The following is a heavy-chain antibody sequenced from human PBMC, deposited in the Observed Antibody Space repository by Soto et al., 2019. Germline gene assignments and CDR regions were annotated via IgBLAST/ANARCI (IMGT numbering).Heavy chain of an antibody. D-gene: IGHD5-12*01. CDR3: ARPYSGYGEGVYYFDY. V-gene: IGHV5-51*01. Sequence: GESLKISCKGSGYSFTSYWIGWVRQMPGKGLEWMGIIYPGDSDTRYSPSFQGQVTISADKSISTAYLQWSSLKASDTAMYYCARPYSGYGEGVYYFDYWGQGTLVTVSS. J-gene: IGHJ4*02. CDR1: GYSFTSYW. CDR2: IYPGDSDT.